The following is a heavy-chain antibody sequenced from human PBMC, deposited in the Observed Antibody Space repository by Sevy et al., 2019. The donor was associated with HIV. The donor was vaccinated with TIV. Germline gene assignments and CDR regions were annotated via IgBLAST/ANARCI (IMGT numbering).Heavy chain of an antibody. CDR1: GGSISSSSYY. D-gene: IGHD6-13*01. V-gene: IGHV4-39*01. J-gene: IGHJ5*02. CDR3: ARHNFDRYSSSWSKRSWFDP. CDR2: IYYSGST. Sequence: SETLSLTCTVSGGSISSSSYYWGWIRQPPGKGLEWIGSIYYSGSTYYNPSLKSRVTISVDTSKNQFSLKLSSVTAADTAVYYCARHNFDRYSSSWSKRSWFDPWGQGTLVTVSS.